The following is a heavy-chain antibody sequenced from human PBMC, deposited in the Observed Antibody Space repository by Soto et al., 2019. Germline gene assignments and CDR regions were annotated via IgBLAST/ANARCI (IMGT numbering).Heavy chain of an antibody. J-gene: IGHJ5*02. CDR3: ARDNSGWVNWFDP. CDR2: IKQDGSEK. Sequence: VGSLRLSCAASGFTFSSYYMSWVRQAPGKGLEWVANIKQDGSEKYYVDSVKGRFTISRDNAKNSLYLQMNSLRVDDTAVYYCARDNSGWVNWFDPWGQGTLVTVSS. D-gene: IGHD6-19*01. CDR1: GFTFSSYY. V-gene: IGHV3-7*01.